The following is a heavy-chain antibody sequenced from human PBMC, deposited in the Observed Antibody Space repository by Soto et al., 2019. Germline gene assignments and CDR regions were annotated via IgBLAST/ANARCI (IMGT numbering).Heavy chain of an antibody. V-gene: IGHV1-2*04. CDR2: INPNSGGT. CDR1: GYTFTGYY. D-gene: IGHD5-12*01. Sequence: SVKVSCKASGYTFTGYYIHWVRQAPGQGLEWMGWINPNSGGTNYAQKFQGWVTMTRDTSISTAYMELSRLRSDDTAVYYCARAMDEMATTYPFFDYWGQGTLVTVSS. CDR3: ARAMDEMATTYPFFDY. J-gene: IGHJ4*02.